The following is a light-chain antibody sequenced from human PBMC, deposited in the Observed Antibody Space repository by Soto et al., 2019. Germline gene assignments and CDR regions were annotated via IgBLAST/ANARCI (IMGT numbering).Light chain of an antibody. CDR3: QSYDSSLSGSV. V-gene: IGLV1-40*01. J-gene: IGLJ2*01. CDR1: SSNIGAGYD. Sequence: QSVLTQPPSVSGAPGQRVTISCTGSSSNIGAGYDVHWYQQLPGTAPKLLIYGNSNRPSGVPDRFSGSKSGTSASLAITGLRAEDEADYSPQSYDSSLSGSVFGGGTNLTVL. CDR2: GNS.